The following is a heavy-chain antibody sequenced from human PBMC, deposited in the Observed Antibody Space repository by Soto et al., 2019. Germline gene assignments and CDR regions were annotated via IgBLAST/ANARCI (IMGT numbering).Heavy chain of an antibody. CDR2: ISYDGSNR. Sequence: QVLLVESGGVVGQPGRSLRLSCAASGFPFTTYGMHWVREGPGKGLEWVAVISYDGSNRYYADSVKGRFTSSRDNSQNTLYLQMNDLRPEDTLLYYCVGSQYYFDYRGQGTLVTASA. CDR3: VGSQYYFDY. D-gene: IGHD1-26*01. V-gene: IGHV3-30*03. CDR1: GFPFTTYG. J-gene: IGHJ4*02.